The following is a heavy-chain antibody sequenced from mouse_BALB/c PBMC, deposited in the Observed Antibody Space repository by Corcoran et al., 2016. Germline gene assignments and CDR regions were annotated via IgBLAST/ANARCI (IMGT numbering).Heavy chain of an antibody. Sequence: EVQLQQSGPELVKPGASVKMSCKASGYTFTSYVMHWVKQKPGQGLEWIGYINPYNDGTKYNEKFKGKATLTSDKSSSTAYMELSSLTSEDSAVYYCARSWGSSYYYAMDYWGQGTSVTVSS. CDR3: ARSWGSSYYYAMDY. J-gene: IGHJ4*01. D-gene: IGHD1-1*01. V-gene: IGHV1S136*01. CDR1: GYTFTSYV. CDR2: INPYNDGT.